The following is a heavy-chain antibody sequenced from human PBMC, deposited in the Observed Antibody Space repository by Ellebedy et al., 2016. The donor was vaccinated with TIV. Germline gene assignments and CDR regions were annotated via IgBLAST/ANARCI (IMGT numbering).Heavy chain of an antibody. V-gene: IGHV1-46*01. D-gene: IGHD3-3*01. CDR1: GYTFISYY. Sequence: ASVKVSXXAFGYTFISYYMHWVRQAPGQGLEWIGIINPSSGSTIYPQNFQGRVIMTRDTSTSTVYMELSSLRSEDTAVYYCARDQYDFWSGSENHDAFDIWGQGTMVTVSS. CDR3: ARDQYDFWSGSENHDAFDI. J-gene: IGHJ3*02. CDR2: INPSSGST.